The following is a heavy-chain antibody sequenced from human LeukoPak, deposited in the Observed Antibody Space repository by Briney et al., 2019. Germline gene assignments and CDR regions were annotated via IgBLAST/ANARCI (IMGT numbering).Heavy chain of an antibody. J-gene: IGHJ6*02. CDR3: ARGPDVYSSSWYGGGMDV. V-gene: IGHV4-34*01. CDR1: GGSFSGYY. Sequence: RASETLSLTCAVYGGSFSGYYWSWIRQPPGKGLEWIGEINRSGSTNYNPSLKSRVTISVDTSKNQFSLKLSSVTAADTAVYYCARGPDVYSSSWYGGGMDVWGQGTTVTVSS. D-gene: IGHD6-13*01. CDR2: INRSGST.